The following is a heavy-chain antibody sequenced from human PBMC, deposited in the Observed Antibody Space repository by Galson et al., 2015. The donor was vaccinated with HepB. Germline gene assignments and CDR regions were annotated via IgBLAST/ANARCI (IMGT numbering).Heavy chain of an antibody. CDR1: GFPVSSYY. V-gene: IGHV3-53*01. CDR3: ARQAITGTDSFDI. D-gene: IGHD1-14*01. CDR2: IYSGGST. Sequence: SLRLSCAASGFPVSSYYMSWVRQAPGKGLEWVSLIYSGGSTDYADSVKGRFTISRESSKNTLYLKMNSLRAEDTAVYYFARQAITGTDSFDIWGRGTVVTVSS. J-gene: IGHJ3*02.